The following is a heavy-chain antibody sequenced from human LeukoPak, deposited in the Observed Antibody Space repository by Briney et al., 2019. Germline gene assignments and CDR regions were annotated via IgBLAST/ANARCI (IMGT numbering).Heavy chain of an antibody. CDR1: GYSFNSQG. J-gene: IGHJ3*01. V-gene: IGHV7-4-1*02. CDR3: VKEILRFDL. Sequence: ASVKISCKASGYSFNSQGMNWVRQAPGQGLEWMGWINTDSGNPTYAQGFTGRFVFSLDSAVSTAYLQISNLMPEDTGKYYCVKEILRFDLWGQGTMVTVSS. CDR2: INTDSGNP.